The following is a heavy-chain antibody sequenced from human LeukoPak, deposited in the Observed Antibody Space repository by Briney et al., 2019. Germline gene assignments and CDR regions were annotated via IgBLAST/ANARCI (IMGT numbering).Heavy chain of an antibody. V-gene: IGHV3-21*01. D-gene: IGHD6-19*01. CDR1: GFTFSSYT. CDR2: TSSGSSHI. J-gene: IGHJ4*02. CDR3: ARGDKSSGWYFLDY. Sequence: GGSLRLSCAASGFTFSSYTMNWVRQAQGKGLEWVSSTSSGSSHIYYTYSVKGRFSISRDNAKTSLNLQVNSLRAEDTAVYYCARGDKSSGWYFLDYWGRGTLVTVSS.